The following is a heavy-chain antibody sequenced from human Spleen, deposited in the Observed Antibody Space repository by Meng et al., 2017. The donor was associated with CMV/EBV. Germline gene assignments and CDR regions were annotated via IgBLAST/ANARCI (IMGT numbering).Heavy chain of an antibody. CDR3: ARVSGYGSSRREVYFDY. V-gene: IGHV3-74*01. CDR1: GFTFSNYW. CDR2: INSDGTGT. J-gene: IGHJ4*02. Sequence: GGSLRLSCAASGFTFSNYWMHWVRQAPGKGLMWVSRINSDGTGTIYADSVKGRFTMSRDNAKNTLYLQMNSLRAEDTAVYYCARVSGYGSSRREVYFDYWGQGALVTVSS. D-gene: IGHD6-6*01.